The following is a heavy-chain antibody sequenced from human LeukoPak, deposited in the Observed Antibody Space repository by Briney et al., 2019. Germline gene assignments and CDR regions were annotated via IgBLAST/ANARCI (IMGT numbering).Heavy chain of an antibody. V-gene: IGHV3-48*01. CDR1: GFTFSSYS. Sequence: PGGSLRLPCAASGFTFSSYSMNWVRQAPGKGLEWVSYISGSSSTIYYADSVKGRFTISRDNAKNSLYLQMNSLRAEDTAVYYCARDSTPFDYWGQGTLVTVSS. J-gene: IGHJ4*02. CDR2: ISGSSSTI. D-gene: IGHD2/OR15-2a*01. CDR3: ARDSTPFDY.